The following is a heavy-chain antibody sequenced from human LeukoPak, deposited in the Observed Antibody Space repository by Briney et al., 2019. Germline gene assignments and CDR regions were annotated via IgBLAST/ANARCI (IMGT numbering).Heavy chain of an antibody. CDR3: AKDLDARIAVAGIDY. J-gene: IGHJ4*02. Sequence: GGSLRLSCAASGFTFSSYAMSWVRQAPGKGLEWVSAISGSGGSTYYADSVKGRFTISRDNSKNTLYLQMNSLRAEVTAVYYCAKDLDARIAVAGIDYWGQGTLVTVSS. D-gene: IGHD6-19*01. V-gene: IGHV3-23*01. CDR2: ISGSGGST. CDR1: GFTFSSYA.